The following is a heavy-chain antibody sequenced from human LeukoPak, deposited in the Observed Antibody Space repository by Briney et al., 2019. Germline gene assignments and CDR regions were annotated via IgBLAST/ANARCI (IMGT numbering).Heavy chain of an antibody. CDR3: ARLREYTQSYSFFSYMDV. V-gene: IGHV1-8*01. CDR1: GYTFISFD. J-gene: IGHJ6*03. D-gene: IGHD2/OR15-2a*01. Sequence: ASVKVSCKASGYTFISFDINWVRQAPGQGFEWMGWMNPNSGHTGFAQKFQGRFTMTRDTSTNTAYMELSSLTSEDTAVYYCARLREYTQSYSFFSYMDVWGRGTTVTVSS. CDR2: MNPNSGHT.